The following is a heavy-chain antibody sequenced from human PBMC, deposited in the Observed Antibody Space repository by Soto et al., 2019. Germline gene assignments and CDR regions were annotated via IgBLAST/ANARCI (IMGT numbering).Heavy chain of an antibody. V-gene: IGHV4-59*11. D-gene: IGHD7-27*01. J-gene: IGHJ4*02. CDR2: IYYSGST. Sequence: PSETLSLTCTVHSASINNHYWSWIRQPPGQGLEWIGYIYYSGSTNYNPSLKSRVTMSVDTSKNQFSLKLSSLTAADTAIYYCARANWFFDYWGQGTLVTVS. CDR3: ARANWFFDY. CDR1: SASINNHY.